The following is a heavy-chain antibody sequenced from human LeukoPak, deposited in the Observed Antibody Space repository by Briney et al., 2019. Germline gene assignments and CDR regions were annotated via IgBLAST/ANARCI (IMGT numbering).Heavy chain of an antibody. D-gene: IGHD6-19*01. Sequence: PGGSLRLSCAASGFTVSSNYMSWVRQAPGKGLEWVSVIYSCGSTYHADSVRGRFTISRDNSKNTLYLQMNSLRVEDTAVYYCARENHTSGWYFDYWGQGTLVAVSS. J-gene: IGHJ4*02. CDR2: IYSCGST. CDR1: GFTVSSNY. V-gene: IGHV3-53*01. CDR3: ARENHTSGWYFDY.